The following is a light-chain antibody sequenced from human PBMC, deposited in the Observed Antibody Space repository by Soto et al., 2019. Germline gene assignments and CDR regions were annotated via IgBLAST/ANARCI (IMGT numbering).Light chain of an antibody. CDR2: YAS. CDR1: QSISDS. J-gene: IGKJ2*01. CDR3: QQSYSAPYT. V-gene: IGKV1-39*01. Sequence: DIQMTQSPSSLSASVGDKITITCRASQSISDSLNWYQQKSGKAPKLLMYYASSLQSGVPSXXGGSGSGTDFTLTISSLRPEDFAIYYCQQSYSAPYTFGQGTKLEIK.